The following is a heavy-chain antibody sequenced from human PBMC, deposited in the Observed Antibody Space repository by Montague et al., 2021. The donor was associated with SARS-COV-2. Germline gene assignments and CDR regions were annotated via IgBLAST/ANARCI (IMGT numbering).Heavy chain of an antibody. CDR2: IYTSGST. CDR1: GGSISSGSYY. D-gene: IGHD3-9*01. V-gene: IGHV4-61*02. J-gene: IGHJ5*02. CDR3: AREWVYYDILTGYRNWFDP. Sequence: TLSLTCTVSGGSISSGSYYWNWIRQPAGKGLEWIGRIYTSGSTNYNPSLKSQVTISVDTSKNQFSLKLSSVTAADTAVYYCAREWVYYDILTGYRNWFDPWGQGTLVTVSS.